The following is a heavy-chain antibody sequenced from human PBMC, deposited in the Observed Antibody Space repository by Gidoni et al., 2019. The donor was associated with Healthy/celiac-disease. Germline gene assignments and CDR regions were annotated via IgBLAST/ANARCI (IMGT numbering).Heavy chain of an antibody. Sequence: EVQLLESGGGLVQPGWSLRLSCAASGLNFSSYAMSWVRQAPGKGLEWVSAISGSGGSTYYADSVKGRFTISRDNSKNTLYLQMNSRRAEDTAVYYCAKYSSSWYGRDAFDIWGQGTMVTVSS. CDR1: GLNFSSYA. V-gene: IGHV3-23*01. CDR3: AKYSSSWYGRDAFDI. J-gene: IGHJ3*02. CDR2: ISGSGGST. D-gene: IGHD6-13*01.